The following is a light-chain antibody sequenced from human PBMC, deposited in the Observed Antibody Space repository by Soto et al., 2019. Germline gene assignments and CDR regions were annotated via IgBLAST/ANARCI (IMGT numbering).Light chain of an antibody. CDR3: QQYNTYSRT. V-gene: IGKV1-5*03. J-gene: IGKJ1*01. Sequence: DIQMTQSPSTLSASVGDRVTITCRASQSLNTLLAWYQQKPGKAPKLLIYEASTLESGVPSRFSGSGSGTEFTLTISSLQPEDIATYYCQQYNTYSRTFGQGTKVEIK. CDR2: EAS. CDR1: QSLNTL.